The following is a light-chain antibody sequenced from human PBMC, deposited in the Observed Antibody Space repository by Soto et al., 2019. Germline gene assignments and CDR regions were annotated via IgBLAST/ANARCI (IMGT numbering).Light chain of an antibody. J-gene: IGLJ2*01. CDR2: EVS. Sequence: QSVLTQPASVSGSPGQSITISCTGTSSDVGDFDCVSWYQQHPGKAPKLMIYEVSDRPSGVSNRFSGSKSGDTAPLTISGLQAEDEADYYCSSYTSSSTLVFGGGTKLTVL. V-gene: IGLV2-14*01. CDR3: SSYTSSSTLV. CDR1: SSDVGDFDC.